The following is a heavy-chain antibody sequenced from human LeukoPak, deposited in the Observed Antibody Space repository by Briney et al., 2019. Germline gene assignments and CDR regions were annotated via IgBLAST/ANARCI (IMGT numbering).Heavy chain of an antibody. CDR3: ARRSDSGSDDGEDYFDY. J-gene: IGHJ4*02. CDR2: INHSGSS. CDR1: GGSLSGSY. D-gene: IGHD1-26*01. V-gene: IGHV4-34*01. Sequence: SETLSLTCAVYGGSLSGSYWSWIRQPPGKGLEWFGEINHSGSSNYNPSLKSRVTISLDTSKNQFSLKLTSVTAADTAVYFCARRSDSGSDDGEDYFDYWGQGTLVTVSS.